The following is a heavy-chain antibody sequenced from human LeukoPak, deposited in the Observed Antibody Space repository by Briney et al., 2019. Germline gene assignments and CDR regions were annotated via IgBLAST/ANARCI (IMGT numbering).Heavy chain of an antibody. CDR2: INHTGDT. CDR1: GGLFSGYY. D-gene: IGHD1-14*01. V-gene: IGHV4-34*01. Sequence: SETLSLTCSVSGGLFSGYYWSWTRQSPGKGLEWIGEINHTGDTNYNPSLQSRVSTSIDTSKRQFSLRLISVTAADTAVYYCAREPHRVLVPGPPDFWGQGILVTVSS. J-gene: IGHJ4*02. CDR3: AREPHRVLVPGPPDF.